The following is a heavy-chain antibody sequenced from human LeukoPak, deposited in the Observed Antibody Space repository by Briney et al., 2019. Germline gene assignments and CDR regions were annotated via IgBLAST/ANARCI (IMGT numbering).Heavy chain of an antibody. CDR2: ISAYNGNT. CDR1: GYTFTSYG. D-gene: IGHD3-22*01. Sequence: GASVKVSCTASGYTFTSYGISWVRQAPGQGLEWMGWISAYNGNTNYAQKLQGRVTMTTDTSTSTAYMELRSLRSDDTAVYYCARSPTYYYDSSGRIYFDYWGQGTLVTVSS. V-gene: IGHV1-18*01. J-gene: IGHJ4*02. CDR3: ARSPTYYYDSSGRIYFDY.